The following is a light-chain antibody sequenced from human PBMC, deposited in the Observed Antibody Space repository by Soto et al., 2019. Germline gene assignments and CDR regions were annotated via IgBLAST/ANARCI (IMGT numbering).Light chain of an antibody. CDR3: QLRSNWPPTWT. CDR1: QSISNY. CDR2: GAS. J-gene: IGKJ1*01. Sequence: EIVLTQSPATLSLSPGERATLSCRASQSISNYLAWYQHKPGQAPRLLIYGASTRATGIPARFSGSGSGTDFPLTISSLEPEDFAVYFCQLRSNWPPTWTFGQGTKVEVK. V-gene: IGKV3-11*01.